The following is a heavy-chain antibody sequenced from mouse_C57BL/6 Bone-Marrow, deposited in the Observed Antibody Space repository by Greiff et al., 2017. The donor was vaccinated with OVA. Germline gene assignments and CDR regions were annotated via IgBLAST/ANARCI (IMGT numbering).Heavy chain of an antibody. CDR2: IDPENGDT. Sequence: LVESGAELVRPGASVKLSCTASGFNIKDDYMHWVKQRPEQGLEWIGWIDPENGDTEYASKFQGKATITADTSSNTAYLQLSSLTSEDTAVYYCTGNGYGGNYYFDYWGQGTTLTVSS. CDR3: TGNGYGGNYYFDY. D-gene: IGHD2-2*01. V-gene: IGHV14-4*01. CDR1: GFNIKDDY. J-gene: IGHJ2*01.